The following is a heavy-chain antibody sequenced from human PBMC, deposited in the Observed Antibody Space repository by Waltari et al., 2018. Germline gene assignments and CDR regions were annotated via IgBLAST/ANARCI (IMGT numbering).Heavy chain of an antibody. CDR3: ARQTSVVTPNWYFDL. CDR2: ISPILGTA. CDR1: GGTFSSYA. V-gene: IGHV1-69*01. D-gene: IGHD2-15*01. Sequence: QVQLVQSGAEVKKPGSSVKVSCKASGGTFSSYAISWVRQAPGQGLEWMGGISPILGTANYAQKCQGRVTITADESTSTAYMELSSLRSEDTAVYYCARQTSVVTPNWYFDLWGRGTLVTVSS. J-gene: IGHJ2*01.